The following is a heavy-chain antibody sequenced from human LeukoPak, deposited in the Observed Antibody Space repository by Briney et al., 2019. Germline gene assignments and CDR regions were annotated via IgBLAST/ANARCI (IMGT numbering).Heavy chain of an antibody. J-gene: IGHJ4*02. CDR1: GFTFSSYS. V-gene: IGHV3-21*01. CDR2: ISTSSSYI. D-gene: IGHD3-22*01. Sequence: GGSLRLSCAASGFTFSSYSMNWVRQAPGKGLEWVSSISTSSSYIYYADSVKGRFTISRDNAKNSLYLQMNSLRAEDTAVYYCARGAPYTYDSSGYYEPDYWGQGTLVTVSS. CDR3: ARGAPYTYDSSGYYEPDY.